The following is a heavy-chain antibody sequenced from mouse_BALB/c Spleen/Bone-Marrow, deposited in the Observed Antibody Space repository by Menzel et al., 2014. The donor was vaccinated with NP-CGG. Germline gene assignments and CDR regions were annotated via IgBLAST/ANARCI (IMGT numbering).Heavy chain of an antibody. V-gene: IGHV14-3*02. Sequence: VQLKQSGAELVKPGASVKLSCSVSGFNIKDTYMHWVKQRPEQGLEWIGRIDPANGNTKYDPKFQDKATITADTSSNTVDPQLSSLTFEDTAVYYCARQEFAIYWYFDVWGAGTTVTVSS. CDR1: GFNIKDTY. CDR2: IDPANGNT. D-gene: IGHD1-3*01. CDR3: ARQEFAIYWYFDV. J-gene: IGHJ1*01.